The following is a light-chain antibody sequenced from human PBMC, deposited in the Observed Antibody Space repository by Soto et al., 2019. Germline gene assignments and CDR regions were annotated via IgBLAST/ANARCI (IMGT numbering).Light chain of an antibody. J-gene: IGKJ1*01. CDR2: GAS. CDR1: QSISIY. V-gene: IGKV1-39*01. Sequence: DIQMTQSPSSLSASVGDRVTITCRASQSISIYLNWYQQTPGKAPKLLIYGASTLQSGVPSRFSGSGSETDFTLTISSLQPEDFATYYCQQTSSPPWTFGQGTKVEIK. CDR3: QQTSSPPWT.